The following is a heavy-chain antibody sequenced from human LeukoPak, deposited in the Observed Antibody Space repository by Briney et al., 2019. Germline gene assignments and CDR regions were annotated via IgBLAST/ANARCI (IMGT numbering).Heavy chain of an antibody. J-gene: IGHJ4*02. Sequence: PGGSLRLSCAASGFTFSSYEMNWVRQAPGKGLEWVSYISSSGSTIYYADSVKGRFTISRDNAKNSLYLQMNSLRAEDTAVYYCARDRRGGGGSYFDYWGQGTLVTVSS. CDR3: ARDRRGGGGSYFDY. V-gene: IGHV3-48*03. CDR1: GFTFSSYE. CDR2: ISSSGSTI. D-gene: IGHD1-26*01.